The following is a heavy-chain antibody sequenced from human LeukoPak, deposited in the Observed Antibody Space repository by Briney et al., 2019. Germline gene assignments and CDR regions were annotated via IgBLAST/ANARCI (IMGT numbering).Heavy chain of an antibody. D-gene: IGHD6-6*01. CDR3: AIRWYRSSSDNY. Sequence: SVKVSCKASGGTFSSYAISWVRQAPGQGLEWMGGIIPIFGTANYAQKFQGRVTITADESTSTAYMGLSSLRSEDTAVYYCAIRWYRSSSDNYWGQGTLVTVSS. CDR2: IIPIFGTA. CDR1: GGTFSSYA. V-gene: IGHV1-69*13. J-gene: IGHJ4*02.